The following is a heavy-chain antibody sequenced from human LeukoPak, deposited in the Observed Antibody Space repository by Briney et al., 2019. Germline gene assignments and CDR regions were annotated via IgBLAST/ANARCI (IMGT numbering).Heavy chain of an antibody. J-gene: IGHJ5*02. CDR1: GGSISSYY. CDR2: IYYSGST. D-gene: IGHD2-15*01. V-gene: IGHV4-59*08. Sequence: SETLSLTCTVSGGSISSYYWSWIRQPPGKGLEWIGYIYYSGSTNYNPSLKSRVTISVETSKNQFSLRLSSVTAADTAVYYCARHPLAATFDPWGQGTLVTVSS. CDR3: ARHPLAATFDP.